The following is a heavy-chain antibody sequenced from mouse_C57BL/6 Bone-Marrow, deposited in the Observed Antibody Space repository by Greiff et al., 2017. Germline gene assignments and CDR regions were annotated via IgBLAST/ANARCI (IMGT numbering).Heavy chain of an antibody. CDR3: ASVGFAY. CDR1: GYTFTSYW. J-gene: IGHJ3*01. Sequence: QVQLQQPGAELVKPGASVKLSCKASGYTFTSYWMQWVKQRPGQGLEWIGEIDPSDSYTNYNQKFKGKATLTVDTSSSTAYVQLSSLTSEDSAVYYCASVGFAYWGQGALVTVAA. V-gene: IGHV1-50*01. CDR2: IDPSDSYT.